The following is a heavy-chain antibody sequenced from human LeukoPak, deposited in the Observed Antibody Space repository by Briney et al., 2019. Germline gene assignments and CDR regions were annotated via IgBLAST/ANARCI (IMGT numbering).Heavy chain of an antibody. CDR2: IYYSGST. CDR3: ARGYSAAGRFNY. J-gene: IGHJ4*02. V-gene: IGHV4-59*01. D-gene: IGHD6-13*01. CDR1: GGSISSYY. Sequence: SETLSLTCTVSGGSISSYYWSWIRQPPGKGLEWIGYIYYSGSTNYNPSLKSRVTMSVDTSKNQFSLKLSSVTAADTAVYYCARGYSAAGRFNYWGQGTLVTVSS.